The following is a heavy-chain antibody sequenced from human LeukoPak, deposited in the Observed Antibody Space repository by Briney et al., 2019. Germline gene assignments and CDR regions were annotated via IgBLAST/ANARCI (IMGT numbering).Heavy chain of an antibody. D-gene: IGHD3-10*01. CDR1: GFTFSSYS. CDR3: ARAGITMVRGVIITLSHDAFDI. J-gene: IGHJ3*02. CDR2: ISSSSSYI. V-gene: IGHV3-21*01. Sequence: GGSLRLSCAASGFTFSSYSMNWVRQAPGKGLEWVSSISSSSSYIYYADSVKGRFTISRDNDKNSLYLQMNSLRAEDTAVYYCARAGITMVRGVIITLSHDAFDIWGQGTMVTVSS.